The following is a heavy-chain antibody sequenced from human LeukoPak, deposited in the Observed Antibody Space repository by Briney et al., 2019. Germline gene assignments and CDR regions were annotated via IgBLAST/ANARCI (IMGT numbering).Heavy chain of an antibody. J-gene: IGHJ6*03. Sequence: GGALRLSCVAPGVIFSTAGMYWGPAGPGKRREWGSVILYNEVDNQYSRASGKGRSTFSRDNSKNTLYLQMNSLRAGDTAVYYCVKGGRGGPDWENDYYYYMDVWGRGTTVTVSS. V-gene: IGHV3-33*06. D-gene: IGHD1-26*01. CDR3: VKGGRGGPDWENDYYYYMDV. CDR2: ILYNEVDNQ. CDR1: GVIFSTAG.